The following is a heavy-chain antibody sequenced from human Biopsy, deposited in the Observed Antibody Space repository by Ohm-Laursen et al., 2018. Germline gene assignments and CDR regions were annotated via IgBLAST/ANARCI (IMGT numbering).Heavy chain of an antibody. D-gene: IGHD4-11*01. CDR2: ISYDGSGE. CDR1: GFTFCSNG. V-gene: IGHV3-30*19. Sequence: SLTLSCTWTGFTFCSNGMHWDWHSPGNGLGWGAVISYDGSGEYYADSLQGRFIISRDNPKNTVDLQMYSLRAEDTAVYFCARDGKRCDYSTYFSWHFDLWGRGTLVTVSS. J-gene: IGHJ2*01. CDR3: ARDGKRCDYSTYFSWHFDL.